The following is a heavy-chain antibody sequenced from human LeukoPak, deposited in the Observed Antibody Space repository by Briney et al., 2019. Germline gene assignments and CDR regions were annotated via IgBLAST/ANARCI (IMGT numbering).Heavy chain of an antibody. V-gene: IGHV5-51*01. CDR1: GYSFTSYW. J-gene: IGHJ3*01. CDR3: ARPNITSYYDSRGYDAFDV. Sequence: GESLKISCKDSGYSFTSYWIGWVRQMPGKGLEWMGIIYPGDSDTRYSPSFQGQVTISADKSINTAYLQWSSLKASDTAIYYCARPNITSYYDSRGYDAFDVWGQGTMVTVSS. D-gene: IGHD3-22*01. CDR2: IYPGDSDT.